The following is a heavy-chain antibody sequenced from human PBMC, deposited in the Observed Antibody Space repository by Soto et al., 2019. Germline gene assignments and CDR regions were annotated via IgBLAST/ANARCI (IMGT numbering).Heavy chain of an antibody. J-gene: IGHJ3*02. CDR1: GFTFSSYA. CDR2: ISYDGSNK. V-gene: IGHV3-30-3*01. D-gene: IGHD3-22*01. Sequence: QVQLVESGGGVVQPGRSLRVSCAASGFTFSSYAMHWVRQAPGKGLEWVAVISYDGSNKYYADSVKGRFTISRDNSKNTLYRQMNSLRAEDTAVYYCARESEYYYDSSGYERGRACDIWGQGTMVTVSS. CDR3: ARESEYYYDSSGYERGRACDI.